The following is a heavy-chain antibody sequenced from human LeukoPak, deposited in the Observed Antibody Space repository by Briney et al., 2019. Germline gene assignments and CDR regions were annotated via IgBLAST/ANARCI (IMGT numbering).Heavy chain of an antibody. V-gene: IGHV1-69*05. Sequence: SVKVSCKASGGTFSSYAISWVRQAPGQGLEWMGGIIPIFGTANYAQKFQGRVTITTDESTSTAYMELSSLRSEDTAVYYCVTHKDIVVVVAATWPYYFDYWGQGTLVTVSS. J-gene: IGHJ4*02. CDR2: IIPIFGTA. CDR3: VTHKDIVVVVAATWPYYFDY. D-gene: IGHD2-15*01. CDR1: GGTFSSYA.